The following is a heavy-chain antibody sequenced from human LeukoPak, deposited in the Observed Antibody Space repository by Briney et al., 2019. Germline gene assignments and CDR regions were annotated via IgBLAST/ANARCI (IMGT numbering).Heavy chain of an antibody. CDR3: AKDQRPTDYGGNSPCDY. V-gene: IGHV3-30*18. CDR2: IAYDGSHE. Sequence: GGSLRLSCAASGFTFTSYGMQWVRQAPGKGLEWVAVIAYDGSHEHYADSVKGRFTISRDSSKNTMDLQMNSLRAEDTAVYYCAKDQRPTDYGGNSPCDYWGQGTLVTVSS. J-gene: IGHJ4*02. CDR1: GFTFTSYG. D-gene: IGHD4-23*01.